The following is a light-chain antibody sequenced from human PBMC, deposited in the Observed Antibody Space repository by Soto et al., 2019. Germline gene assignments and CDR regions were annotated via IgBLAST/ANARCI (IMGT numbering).Light chain of an antibody. CDR1: QNINNY. CDR3: QQTYSIPWT. Sequence: DIQMTQSPCSLSASVGDRVTITCRASQNINNYLNWYQQKPGKAPKLMIYAASTLQRGVPSRFSGSGSGTDFTLTISSLQPEDFATYYCQQTYSIPWTFGQGTKVDIK. J-gene: IGKJ1*01. V-gene: IGKV1-39*01. CDR2: AAS.